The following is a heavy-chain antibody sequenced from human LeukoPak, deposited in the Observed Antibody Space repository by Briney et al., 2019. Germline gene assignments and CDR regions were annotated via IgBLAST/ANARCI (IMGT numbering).Heavy chain of an antibody. J-gene: IGHJ5*02. D-gene: IGHD2-2*02. Sequence: SETLSLTCTVSGGSLSSYYWSGIRQPPGKGREWIGYIYYSGSTNYNPSLKSRVTISVDTSKNQFSLKLSSVTAADTAVYYCARDHADCSSTSCYINWFDPWGQGTLVTVSS. CDR1: GGSLSSYY. CDR2: IYYSGST. CDR3: ARDHADCSSTSCYINWFDP. V-gene: IGHV4-59*01.